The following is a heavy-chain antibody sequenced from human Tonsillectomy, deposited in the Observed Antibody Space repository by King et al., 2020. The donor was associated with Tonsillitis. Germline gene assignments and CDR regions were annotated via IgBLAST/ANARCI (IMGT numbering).Heavy chain of an antibody. D-gene: IGHD1/OR15-1a*01. CDR3: TRVRTVGFDAFDI. Sequence: VQLVESGGGLVQPVGSLRLSCAASGFTFSSYWMHWVRQAPGKGLVWVSRIKSDGSSTSYADSVKGRFTLSRDNAKNTLYLQMNSLRAEDTAVYFCTRVRTVGFDAFDIWGQGTMVTVSS. J-gene: IGHJ3*02. CDR2: IKSDGSST. V-gene: IGHV3-74*01. CDR1: GFTFSSYW.